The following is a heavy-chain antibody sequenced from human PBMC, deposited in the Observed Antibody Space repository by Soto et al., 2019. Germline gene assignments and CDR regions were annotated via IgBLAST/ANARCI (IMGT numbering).Heavy chain of an antibody. D-gene: IGHD3-22*01. CDR3: ARADSLDYYDSSGYYGCVTFSY. Sequence: QVQLQESGPGLVKPSQTLSLTCTVSGGSISSGGYYWSWIRQHPGKGLEWIGYIYYSGSTYYNPSLQRRVSISVDTSKNQFSLELSSVTAVDTAVYYCARADSLDYYDSSGYYGCVTFSYWGQGTLVTVSS. CDR1: GGSISSGGYY. CDR2: IYYSGST. V-gene: IGHV4-31*03. J-gene: IGHJ4*02.